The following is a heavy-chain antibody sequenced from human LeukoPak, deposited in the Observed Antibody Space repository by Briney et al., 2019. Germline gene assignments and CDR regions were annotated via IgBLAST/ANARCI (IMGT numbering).Heavy chain of an antibody. J-gene: IGHJ4*02. CDR3: ASGWIAARLLY. CDR2: INHSGST. Sequence: SETLSLTCAVYGGSISNYYWSWIRQPPGKGLEWIGEINHSGSTNYNPSLKSRGTISVDTSKKQFSLKVRPVTAADTAVYYCASGWIAARLLYWGQGTLVTVSS. D-gene: IGHD6-6*01. CDR1: GGSISNYY. V-gene: IGHV4-34*01.